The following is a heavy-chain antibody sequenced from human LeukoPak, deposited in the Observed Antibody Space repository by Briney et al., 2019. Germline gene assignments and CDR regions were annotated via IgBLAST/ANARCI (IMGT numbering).Heavy chain of an antibody. V-gene: IGHV3-74*01. Sequence: PGGSLRLSCAASGVTLSGYWIHWVRQAPGKGLVWVARINPDGSITSYADSVKGRITISRDNAKNTLYLQMNSLRAEDTAVYYCAKHQYTLAGPGIYYFDYWGQGTLVTVSS. D-gene: IGHD6-19*01. CDR1: GVTLSGYW. J-gene: IGHJ4*02. CDR3: AKHQYTLAGPGIYYFDY. CDR2: INPDGSIT.